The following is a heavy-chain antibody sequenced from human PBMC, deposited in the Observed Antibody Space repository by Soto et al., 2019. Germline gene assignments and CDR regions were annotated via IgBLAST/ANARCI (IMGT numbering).Heavy chain of an antibody. V-gene: IGHV3-21*01. CDR2: ISSSSSYI. Sequence: GGSLRLSCAASGFTFSSYSMNWVRQAPGKGLEWVSSISSSSSYIYYADSVKGRFTISRDNAKNSLYLQMNSLRAEDTAVYYCARDKTELLRYFDWLFFAMDVWGKGTTVTVSS. J-gene: IGHJ6*04. CDR3: ARDKTELLRYFDWLFFAMDV. D-gene: IGHD3-9*01. CDR1: GFTFSSYS.